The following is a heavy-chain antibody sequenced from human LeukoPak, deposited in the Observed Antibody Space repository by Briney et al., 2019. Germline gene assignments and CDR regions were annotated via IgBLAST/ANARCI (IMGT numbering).Heavy chain of an antibody. D-gene: IGHD3-16*01. CDR3: AGGGAGNWFDP. Sequence: PGGSLRLSCAASGFTFSSYGMHWVRQAPGKGLEWVSSISSSSSYIYYADSVKGRFTISRDNAKNSLYLQMNSLRAEDTAVYYCAGGGAGNWFDPWGQGTLVTVSS. J-gene: IGHJ5*02. V-gene: IGHV3-21*01. CDR2: ISSSSSYI. CDR1: GFTFSSYG.